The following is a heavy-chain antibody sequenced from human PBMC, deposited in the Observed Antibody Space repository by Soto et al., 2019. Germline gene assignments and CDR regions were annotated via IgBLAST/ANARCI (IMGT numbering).Heavy chain of an antibody. CDR3: THSILVVPTTRNAFDL. CDR1: GVSLSTNGVS. V-gene: IGHV2-5*02. J-gene: IGHJ3*01. D-gene: IGHD2-2*01. CDR2: IYGDDDK. Sequence: QITLKESGPTLVKPTQTLTLTCTFSGVSLSTNGVSVGWIRQPPGKTLEWLALIYGDDDKRYSPSLKSRLIITKDTSTKQVVLVMTHMDPLDTATYYCTHSILVVPTTRNAFDLWGQGTMVTVSS.